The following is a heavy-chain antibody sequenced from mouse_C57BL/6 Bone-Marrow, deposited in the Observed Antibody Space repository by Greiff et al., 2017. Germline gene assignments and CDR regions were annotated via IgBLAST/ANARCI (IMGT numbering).Heavy chain of an antibody. J-gene: IGHJ4*01. Sequence: EVKVVESGEGLVKPGGSLKLSCAASGFTFSSYAMSWVRQTPEKRLEWVAYISSGGDYIYYADTVKGRFTISRDNARNTLYLQMSSLKSEDTAMYYCTRRGPTMVTLYYYAMDYWGQGTSVTVSS. D-gene: IGHD2-9*01. CDR2: ISSGGDYI. V-gene: IGHV5-9-1*02. CDR3: TRRGPTMVTLYYYAMDY. CDR1: GFTFSSYA.